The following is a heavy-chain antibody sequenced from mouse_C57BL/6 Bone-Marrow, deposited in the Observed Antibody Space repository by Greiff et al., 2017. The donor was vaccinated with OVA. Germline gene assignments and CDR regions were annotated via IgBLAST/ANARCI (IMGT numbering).Heavy chain of an antibody. CDR3: ARKRQLRLGDY. CDR1: GYTFTSYG. Sequence: VQLQQSGAELARPGASVKLSCKASGYTFTSYGISWVKQRTGQGLEWIGEIYPRSGNTYYNEKFKGKATLTADKSSSTAYMELRSLTAEDSAVDFCARKRQLRLGDYWGQGTTLTVSS. D-gene: IGHD3-2*02. CDR2: IYPRSGNT. J-gene: IGHJ2*01. V-gene: IGHV1-81*01.